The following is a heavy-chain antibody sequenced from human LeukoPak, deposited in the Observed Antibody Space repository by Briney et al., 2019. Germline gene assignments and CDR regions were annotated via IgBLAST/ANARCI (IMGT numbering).Heavy chain of an antibody. CDR3: AREGGSGSLDAFDI. CDR1: GYTFTSYA. J-gene: IGHJ3*02. D-gene: IGHD3-22*01. V-gene: IGHV7-4-1*02. CDR2: INTNTGNP. Sequence: AASVNVSCKASGYTFTSYAMNWVRQAPGQGLEWMGWINTNTGNPTYAHDFTGRFVFSLDTSVSTAYLQISRLKAEDTAVYYCAREGGSGSLDAFDIWGQGTMVTVSS.